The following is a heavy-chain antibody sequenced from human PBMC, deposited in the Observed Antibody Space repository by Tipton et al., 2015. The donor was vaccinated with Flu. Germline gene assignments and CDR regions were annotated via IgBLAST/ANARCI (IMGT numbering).Heavy chain of an antibody. CDR1: GFTFSSYG. CDR3: SISLNS. Sequence: VQLVQSGRGVVQPGRSLRLSCAASGFTFSSYGMHWVRQAPGKGLEWVANINQGGSQRYYVDSVKGRFTISRDNAKRSLYLQLDSLRAEDTGVYYCSISLNSWGQGTLVTVSS. V-gene: IGHV3-7*01. J-gene: IGHJ5*02. CDR2: INQGGSQR.